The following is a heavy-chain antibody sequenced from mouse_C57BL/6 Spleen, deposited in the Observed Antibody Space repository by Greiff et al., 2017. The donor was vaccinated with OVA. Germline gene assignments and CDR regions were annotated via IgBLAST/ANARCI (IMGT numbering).Heavy chain of an antibody. D-gene: IGHD1-1*01. CDR3: ARSGYYGTGAMDY. J-gene: IGHJ4*01. CDR2: INPGSGGT. V-gene: IGHV1-54*01. Sequence: QVQLQQSGAELVRPGTSVKVSCKASGYAFTNYLIEWVKQRPGQGLEWIGVINPGSGGTNYNEKFKGKATLTADKSSRTAYMQLSSLTSEDSAVYFCARSGYYGTGAMDYWGQGTSVTVSS. CDR1: GYAFTNYL.